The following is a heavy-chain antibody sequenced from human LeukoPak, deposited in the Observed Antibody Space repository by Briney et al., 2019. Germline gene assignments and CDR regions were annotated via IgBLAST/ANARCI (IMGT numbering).Heavy chain of an antibody. J-gene: IGHJ3*02. CDR3: ARDLYDSSGYYYVNAFDI. V-gene: IGHV4-4*02. Sequence: PSGTLSLTCAVSGGSISSSNWWSWVRQPPGKGLEWIGEIYHSGSTNYNPSLKSRVTISVDTSKNQFSLKLSSVTAADTAVYYCARDLYDSSGYYYVNAFDIWGQGAMVTVSS. CDR2: IYHSGST. CDR1: GGSISSSNW. D-gene: IGHD3-22*01.